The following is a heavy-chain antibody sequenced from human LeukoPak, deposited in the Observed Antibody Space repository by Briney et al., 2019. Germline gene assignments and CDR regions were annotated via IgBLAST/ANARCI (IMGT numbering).Heavy chain of an antibody. CDR3: ARVVLTYGSGTYNFDD. Sequence: SETLSLTCIVSGGSISGYYWSWIRQAPGKGLEWIGYIYNSGTTNYNPSLKSRVTISVDTSKNQFSLRLSSVTAADTAVYYCARVVLTYGSGTYNFDDWGQGTLVTVSS. CDR2: IYNSGTT. V-gene: IGHV4-59*01. J-gene: IGHJ4*02. CDR1: GGSISGYY. D-gene: IGHD3-10*01.